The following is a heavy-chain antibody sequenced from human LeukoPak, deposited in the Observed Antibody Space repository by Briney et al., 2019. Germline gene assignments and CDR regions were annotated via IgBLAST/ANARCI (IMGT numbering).Heavy chain of an antibody. V-gene: IGHV4-4*02. CDR1: GGSISSSNW. CDR3: ARPLSLGYCSGGSCYGRGAWFDR. D-gene: IGHD2-15*01. Sequence: SGTLSLTCAVSGGSISSSNWWSWVRQPPGKGLEWIGQIYHSGSTNYNPSLKSRVTISVDKSKNQFSLKLRSVTAADTAVYYCARPLSLGYCSGGSCYGRGAWFDRWGQGTLVSVSS. CDR2: IYHSGST. J-gene: IGHJ5*02.